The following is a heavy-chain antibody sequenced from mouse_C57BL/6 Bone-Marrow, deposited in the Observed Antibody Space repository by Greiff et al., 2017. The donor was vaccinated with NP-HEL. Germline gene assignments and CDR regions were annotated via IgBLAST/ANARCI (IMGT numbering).Heavy chain of an antibody. Sequence: EVQLVESGPVLVKPGASVKMSCKASGCTFTDYYMNWVKQSHGKSLEWIGVINPYNGGTSYNQKFKGKATLTVDKSSSTAYMELNSLTSEDSAVYYCAREAGFDYWGQGTTLTVSS. CDR1: GCTFTDYY. J-gene: IGHJ2*01. CDR2: INPYNGGT. CDR3: AREAGFDY. V-gene: IGHV1-19*01.